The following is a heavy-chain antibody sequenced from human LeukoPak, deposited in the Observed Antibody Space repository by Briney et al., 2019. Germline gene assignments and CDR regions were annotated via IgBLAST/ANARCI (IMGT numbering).Heavy chain of an antibody. CDR1: GYTFTGYY. Sequence: ASVKVSCKASGYTFTGYYIHWVRQAPGQRLEWMGWINPNSGGTNYAQKFQGRVTMTRDTSISTAYMELSRLRSDDTAVYYCARDEGSGYDYWGQGTLVTVSS. V-gene: IGHV1-2*02. CDR3: ARDEGSGYDY. CDR2: INPNSGGT. D-gene: IGHD6-19*01. J-gene: IGHJ4*02.